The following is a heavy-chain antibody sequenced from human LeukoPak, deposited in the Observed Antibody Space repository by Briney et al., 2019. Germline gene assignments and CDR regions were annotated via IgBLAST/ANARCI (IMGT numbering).Heavy chain of an antibody. CDR3: ARDVNYAFDY. Sequence: ASVKVSCKPSGYSFTRNGISWVRQAPGQGLEWMAWISANSGNTNYAQNFQDRVTLTTDTSTSTAYMELRSLRSDDTAVYYCARDVNYAFDYWGKGTLVTVSS. CDR1: GYSFTRNG. J-gene: IGHJ4*02. V-gene: IGHV1-18*01. CDR2: ISANSGNT. D-gene: IGHD3-16*01.